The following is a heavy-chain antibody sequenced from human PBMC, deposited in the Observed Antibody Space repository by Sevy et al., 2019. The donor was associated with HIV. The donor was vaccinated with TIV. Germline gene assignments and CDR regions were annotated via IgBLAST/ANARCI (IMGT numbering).Heavy chain of an antibody. CDR2: IKQDGSEK. D-gene: IGHD3-22*01. J-gene: IGHJ6*02. V-gene: IGHV3-7*01. Sequence: GGSLRLSCAASGFTFSSYWMSWVRQAPGKGLEWVANIKQDGSEKYYVASVKARLTISRENAKTSLYLQMNILRAEDTAVYYCARDYPNNYYDSSGTNYYYGMDVWGQGTTVTVSS. CDR1: GFTFSSYW. CDR3: ARDYPNNYYDSSGTNYYYGMDV.